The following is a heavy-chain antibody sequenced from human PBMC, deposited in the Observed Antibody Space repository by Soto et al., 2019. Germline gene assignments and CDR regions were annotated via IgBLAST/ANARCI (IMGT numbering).Heavy chain of an antibody. V-gene: IGHV3-33*01. CDR2: IWYDGSNK. J-gene: IGHJ3*02. CDR3: ARDKLWCGEFHDAFDI. D-gene: IGHD3-10*01. Sequence: VQLVESGGGVVQPGRSLRLSCAASGFTFSSYGMHWVRQAPGKGLEWVAGIWYDGSNKYYADFVKGRFTISRDNSTNTLYMQMNSLRAEDTAVYYCARDKLWCGEFHDAFDIWGQGTMVTVSS. CDR1: GFTFSSYG.